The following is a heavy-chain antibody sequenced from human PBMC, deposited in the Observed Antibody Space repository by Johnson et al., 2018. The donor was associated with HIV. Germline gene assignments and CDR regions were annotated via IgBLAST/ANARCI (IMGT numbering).Heavy chain of an antibody. Sequence: QVQLVESGGGVVQPGGSLRLSCAASGFTFSSYGMHWVRQAPGKGLEWVAFIGFDGTKRYYADSLKGRFPISRDNSKNMLDLQVNSLRAEDTAVYYCARGTWRWLQLDWDAFDIWGQGTMVTVSS. J-gene: IGHJ3*02. V-gene: IGHV3-30*02. CDR1: GFTFSSYG. D-gene: IGHD5-24*01. CDR3: ARGTWRWLQLDWDAFDI. CDR2: IGFDGTKR.